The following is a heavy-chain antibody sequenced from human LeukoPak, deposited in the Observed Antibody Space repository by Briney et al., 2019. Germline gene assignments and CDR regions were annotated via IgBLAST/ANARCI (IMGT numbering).Heavy chain of an antibody. CDR2: IYPGDSDT. J-gene: IGHJ5*02. Sequence: KAGESLKISCKGSGYSFTSYWIGWVRQMPGKGLEWMGIIYPGDSDTRYSPSFQGQVTISADKSISTAYLQWSSLKASDTAMYYCARQSYSYYGSGSYDNWFDPWGQGTLVTVSS. CDR3: ARQSYSYYGSGSYDNWFDP. CDR1: GYSFTSYW. V-gene: IGHV5-51*01. D-gene: IGHD3-10*01.